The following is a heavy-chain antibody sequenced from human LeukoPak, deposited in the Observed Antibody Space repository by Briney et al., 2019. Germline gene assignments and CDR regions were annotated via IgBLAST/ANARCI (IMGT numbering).Heavy chain of an antibody. J-gene: IGHJ4*02. Sequence: ASVKVSCKASGYTFTSYGISWVRQAPGQGLEWMGWISAYNGNTNYAQKLQGRVTMTTDTSTSTAYMELRSLRSDDTAVYYCARDVDSGSYYRPYYFDYWGQGTLVTVSS. CDR1: GYTFTSYG. CDR3: ARDVDSGSYYRPYYFDY. V-gene: IGHV1-18*01. CDR2: ISAYNGNT. D-gene: IGHD1-26*01.